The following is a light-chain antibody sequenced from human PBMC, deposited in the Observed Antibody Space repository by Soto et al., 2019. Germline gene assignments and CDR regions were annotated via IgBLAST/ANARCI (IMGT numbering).Light chain of an antibody. V-gene: IGKV3-20*01. Sequence: EIVLTQSPGTLSLSPGERATLSFRASQSVPANFLAWYQRKPGQAPRLLIYGALNRAADIPVSFNGSGSGTDFHLPISRLEPEDLAMYFCQQYGRSQFTFGQGPKLEI. CDR3: QQYGRSQFT. J-gene: IGKJ2*01. CDR1: QSVPANF. CDR2: GAL.